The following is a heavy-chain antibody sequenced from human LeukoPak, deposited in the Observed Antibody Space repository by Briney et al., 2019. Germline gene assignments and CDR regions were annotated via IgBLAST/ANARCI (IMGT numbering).Heavy chain of an antibody. D-gene: IGHD7-27*01. J-gene: IGHJ1*01. CDR1: GFSFTNYA. CDR3: AKDLGRAVNQYAIAYFRH. Sequence: GGSLKLSCAASGFSFTNYAMTWVSQPPGKGLEWVSSLSGGGTTYYADSVKGRFTISRDISNNTLYLQMNSLRADDTAVYYCAKDLGRAVNQYAIAYFRHWGQGTLVTVSS. V-gene: IGHV3-23*01. CDR2: LSGGGTT.